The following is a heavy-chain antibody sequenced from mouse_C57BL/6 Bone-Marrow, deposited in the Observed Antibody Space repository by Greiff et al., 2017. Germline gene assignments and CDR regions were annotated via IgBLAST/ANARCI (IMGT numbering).Heavy chain of an antibody. D-gene: IGHD2-1*01. V-gene: IGHV5-17*01. CDR1: GFTFSDYG. J-gene: IGHJ3*01. Sequence: EVKLVESGGGLVKPGGSLKLSCAASGFTFSDYGMHWVRQAPEKGLEWVAYISSGSSTIYYADTVKGRFTISRDNAKNTLFLQMTSLRSEDTAMYYCDRGGNYLFAYWGQGTLVTVSA. CDR3: DRGGNYLFAY. CDR2: ISSGSSTI.